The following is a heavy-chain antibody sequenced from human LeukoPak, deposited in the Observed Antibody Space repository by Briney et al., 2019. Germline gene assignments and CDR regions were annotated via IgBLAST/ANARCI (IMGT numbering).Heavy chain of an antibody. V-gene: IGHV4-34*01. J-gene: IGHJ4*02. D-gene: IGHD2-15*01. CDR2: INHSGST. CDR1: GGSFSGYY. CDR3: ARSRHCSGGSCYSREPYYFDY. Sequence: NPSETLPLTCAVYGGSFSGYYWSWIRQPPGKGLEWIGEINHSGSTNYNSSLKSRVTISVDTSKNQFSLKLSSVTAADTAVYYCARSRHCSGGSCYSREPYYFDYWGQGTLVTVSS.